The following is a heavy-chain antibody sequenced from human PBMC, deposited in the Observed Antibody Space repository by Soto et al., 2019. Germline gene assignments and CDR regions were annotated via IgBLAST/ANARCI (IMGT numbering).Heavy chain of an antibody. CDR1: GYTFRNYA. D-gene: IGHD3-9*01. V-gene: IGHV1-3*01. J-gene: IGHJ6*02. CDR2: INGGNGNT. CDR3: ARDGPIYDILSARYFYGMDV. Sequence: SVKVSCKANGYTFRNYAMHWVRQAPGQGLEWMGWINGGNGNTKYSQKFQGRVTITRDTSASTAYMELSSLRSEDTAVYYCARDGPIYDILSARYFYGMDVWGQGTTVTVSS.